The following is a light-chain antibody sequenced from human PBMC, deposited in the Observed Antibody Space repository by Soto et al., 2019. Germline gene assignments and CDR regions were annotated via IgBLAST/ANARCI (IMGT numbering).Light chain of an antibody. CDR3: QLLT. CDR1: QTISSGF. CDR2: GAS. V-gene: IGKV3-20*01. J-gene: IGKJ4*01. Sequence: EIVLTQSPGTLSLSPGERATLSCKTSQTISSGFLAWYQQKPGQAPRLLIDGASSRATGIPDRFSGSGSGTDFTLNISRLEPEDSAVYYCQLLTFGGGTKVEIK.